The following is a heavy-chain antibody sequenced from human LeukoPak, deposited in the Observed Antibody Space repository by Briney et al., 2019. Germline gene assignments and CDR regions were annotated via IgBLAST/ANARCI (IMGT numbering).Heavy chain of an antibody. D-gene: IGHD3-22*01. Sequence: ASVKVSCKASGYTFTGYYMHWVRQAPGQGLEWMGWINPNSGGTNYAQKFQGRVTITADKSTSTAYMELSSLRSEDTAVYYCARGTYYYDSSGYSDFDYWGQGTLVTVSS. J-gene: IGHJ4*02. CDR3: ARGTYYYDSSGYSDFDY. CDR1: GYTFTGYY. V-gene: IGHV1-2*02. CDR2: INPNSGGT.